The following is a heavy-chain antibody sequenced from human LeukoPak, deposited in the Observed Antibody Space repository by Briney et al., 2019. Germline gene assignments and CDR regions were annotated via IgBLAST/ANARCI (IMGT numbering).Heavy chain of an antibody. CDR2: IYYSGST. CDR3: ARDSSSDYYYYGMDV. V-gene: IGHV4-59*01. Sequence: SETLSLTCAVYGGSFSGYYWSWIRQPPGKGLEWIRYIYYSGSTNYNPSLKSRVTISVDTSKNQFSLKLSSVTAADTAVYYCARDSSSDYYYYGMDVWGQGTTVTVSS. J-gene: IGHJ6*02. CDR1: GGSFSGYY. D-gene: IGHD6-6*01.